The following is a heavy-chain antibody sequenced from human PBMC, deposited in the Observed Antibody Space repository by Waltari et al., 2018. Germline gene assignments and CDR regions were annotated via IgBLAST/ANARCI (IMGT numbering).Heavy chain of an antibody. D-gene: IGHD3-10*01. CDR3: ASLRYGQAPLFPDS. J-gene: IGHJ4*02. CDR2: LSSGGSYT. Sequence: TGIRQATGKGVEGVSTLSSGGSYTNFVDCGRGRFTIARDNARMSLFLHMNSLRVEGTALYYCASLRYGQAPLFPDSWGQGTLVTVSS. V-gene: IGHV3-11*03.